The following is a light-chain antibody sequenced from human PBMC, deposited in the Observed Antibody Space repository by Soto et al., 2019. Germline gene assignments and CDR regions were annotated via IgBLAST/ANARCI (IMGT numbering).Light chain of an antibody. CDR2: SHN. CDR3: AAWDDSLNGPV. V-gene: IGLV1-44*01. J-gene: IGLJ2*01. CDR1: NSNVGDNT. Sequence: QYVLTQPPSASGTPGQKVTISCSGSNSNVGDNTVNWYQQLPGAAPKLLIYSHNQRPSGVPDRFSGSKSGTSASLAISGLQSEDEADYYCAAWDDSLNGPVFGGGTKLTVL.